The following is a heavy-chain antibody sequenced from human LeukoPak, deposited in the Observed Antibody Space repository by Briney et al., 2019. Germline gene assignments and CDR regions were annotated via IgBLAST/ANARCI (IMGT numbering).Heavy chain of an antibody. D-gene: IGHD6-6*01. J-gene: IGHJ4*02. CDR3: ARDGSSSLDY. V-gene: IGHV3-69-1*01. Sequence: LEWVSSISSSSYIYYADSVKGRFTISRDNAKNSLYLQMNSLRAEDTAVYYCARDGSSSLDYWGQGTLVTVSS. CDR2: ISSSSYI.